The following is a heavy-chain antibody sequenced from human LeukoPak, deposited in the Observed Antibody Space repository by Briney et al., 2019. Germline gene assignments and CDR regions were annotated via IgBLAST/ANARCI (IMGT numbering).Heavy chain of an antibody. CDR1: GFTFSDYY. J-gene: IGHJ3*02. CDR2: ISSSGSTI. V-gene: IGHV3-11*04. D-gene: IGHD4-17*01. Sequence: PGGSLRLSCAASGFTFSDYYMSWIRQAPGKGLEWVSYISSSGSTIYYADSVKGRFTISRDNAKNSLYLQMNSLRAEDTAVYYCARHRTTVTMSDAFDIWGQGTMVTVSS. CDR3: ARHRTTVTMSDAFDI.